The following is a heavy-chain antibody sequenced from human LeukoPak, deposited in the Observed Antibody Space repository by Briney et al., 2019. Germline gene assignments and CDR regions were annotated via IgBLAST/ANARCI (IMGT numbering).Heavy chain of an antibody. J-gene: IGHJ4*02. CDR3: ARSVASGSYPFDY. CDR2: INHSGST. CDR1: GGSFSGYY. V-gene: IGHV4-34*01. Sequence: PSETLSLTCAVYGGSFSGYYWSWIRQPPGKGLEWIGEINHSGSTNYNPSLKSRVTISVDTSKNQFSLKLSSVTAADTAVYYCARSVASGSYPFDYWGQGTLVTVSS. D-gene: IGHD1-26*01.